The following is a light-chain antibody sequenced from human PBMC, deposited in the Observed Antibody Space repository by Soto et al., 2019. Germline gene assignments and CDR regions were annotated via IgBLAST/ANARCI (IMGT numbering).Light chain of an antibody. Sequence: ETVLTQSPATLSLSPGERATLSCRASQSVSSYLAWHQQKPGQAPRLLIYDASNRATGIPARFSGSGSGTDFTLTISSLEPADFAVYYCQQRSNWPLTFGGGTKAEIK. CDR1: QSVSSY. CDR3: QQRSNWPLT. CDR2: DAS. J-gene: IGKJ4*01. V-gene: IGKV3-11*01.